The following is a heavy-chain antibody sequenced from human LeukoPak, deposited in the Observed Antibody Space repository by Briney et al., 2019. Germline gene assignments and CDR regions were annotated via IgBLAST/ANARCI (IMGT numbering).Heavy chain of an antibody. CDR2: INSDGSST. Sequence: GSLELSCAASGFSFNSYWMHWVRQAPGKGLVWVSRINSDGSSTRYADSVKGRFTISRDNAKNTLYLQMNSLRAEDTAVYYCARTYGDYGLDYFDNWGQGALVTVSS. V-gene: IGHV3-74*01. CDR1: GFSFNSYW. J-gene: IGHJ4*02. D-gene: IGHD4-17*01. CDR3: ARTYGDYGLDYFDN.